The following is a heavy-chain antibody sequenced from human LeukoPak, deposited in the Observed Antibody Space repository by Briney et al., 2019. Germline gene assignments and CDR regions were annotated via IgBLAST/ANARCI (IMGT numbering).Heavy chain of an antibody. CDR2: IYHSGST. V-gene: IGHV4-4*02. CDR1: GGSISSSNW. J-gene: IGHJ4*02. Sequence: ASGTLSLTCAVSGGSISSSNWWSWVRQPPGKGLEWIGEIYHSGSTSYNPSLKSRVTISVDKSKNQFSLKLSSVTAADTAVYYCARARYDILTGYSPSYYFAYWGQGTLVTVSS. CDR3: ARARYDILTGYSPSYYFAY. D-gene: IGHD3-9*01.